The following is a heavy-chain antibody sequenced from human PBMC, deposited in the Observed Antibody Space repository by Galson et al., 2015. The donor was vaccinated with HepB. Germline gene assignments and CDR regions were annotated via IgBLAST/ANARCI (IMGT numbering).Heavy chain of an antibody. CDR1: GDSVSSNSAA. J-gene: IGHJ3*02. CDR2: TYYRSKWYN. V-gene: IGHV6-1*01. D-gene: IGHD3-22*01. CDR3: ARDLHYYDSSGYYDAFDI. Sequence: CAISGDSVSSNSAAWNWIRQSPSRGLEWLGRTYYRSKWYNDYAVSVKSRITINPDTSKNQFSLQLNSVTPKDTAVYYCARDLHYYDSSGYYDAFDIWGQGTMVTVSS.